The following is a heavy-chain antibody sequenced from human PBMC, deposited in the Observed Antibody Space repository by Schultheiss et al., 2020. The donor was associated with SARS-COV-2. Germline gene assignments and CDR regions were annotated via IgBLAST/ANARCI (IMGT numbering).Heavy chain of an antibody. CDR1: GGSFSGYY. CDR3: ARARWLQYYYYYYGMDV. Sequence: SETLSLTCAVYGGSFSGYYWSWIRQPPGKGLEWIGEINHSGSTNYNPSLKSRVTISVDTSKNQFSLKLSSVTAADTAVYYCARARWLQYYYYYYGMDVWGQGTTVTVSS. CDR2: INHSGST. V-gene: IGHV4-34*01. J-gene: IGHJ6*02. D-gene: IGHD5-24*01.